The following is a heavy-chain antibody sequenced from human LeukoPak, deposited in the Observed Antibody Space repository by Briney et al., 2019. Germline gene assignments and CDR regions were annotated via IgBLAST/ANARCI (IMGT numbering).Heavy chain of an antibody. CDR2: IIPIFGTA. D-gene: IGHD1-7*01. CDR3: AREGRTGTTQD. V-gene: IGHV1-69*05. J-gene: IGHJ4*02. CDR1: GGTFSSYA. Sequence: GASVKVSCKASGGTFSSYAISWVRQAPGQGLEWMGRIIPIFGTANYAQKFQGRVTITTDESTSTVYMELSSLRSEDTAVYYCAREGRTGTTQDWGQGTLVTVSS.